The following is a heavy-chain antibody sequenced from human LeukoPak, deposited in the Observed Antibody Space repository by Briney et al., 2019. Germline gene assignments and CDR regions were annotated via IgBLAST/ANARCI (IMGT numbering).Heavy chain of an antibody. J-gene: IGHJ4*02. CDR3: ARGANPNYYDSSGYYYDDY. V-gene: IGHV4-34*01. CDR1: GGSFSGYY. CDR2: INHSGST. D-gene: IGHD3-22*01. Sequence: SETLSLTCAVYGGSFSGYYWSWIRQLPGKGLEWIGEINHSGSTNYNPSLKSRVTISVDTSKNQFSLKLSSVTAADTAVYYCARGANPNYYDSSGYYYDDYWGQGTLVTVSS.